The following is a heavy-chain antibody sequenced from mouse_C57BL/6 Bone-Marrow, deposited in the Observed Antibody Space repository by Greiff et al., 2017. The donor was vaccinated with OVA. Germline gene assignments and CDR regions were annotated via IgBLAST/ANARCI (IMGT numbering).Heavy chain of an antibody. CDR1: GYSFTGYF. J-gene: IGHJ3*01. V-gene: IGHV1-20*01. CDR3: ARSYYYGSQFAY. Sequence: VQLQQSGPELVKPGASVKISCKASGYSFTGYFMNWVMQSHGKSLEWIGRINPYNGDTFYNQKFKGKATLTVDKSSSTAHMELRSLTSEDSAVYYCARSYYYGSQFAYWGQGTLVTVSA. CDR2: INPYNGDT. D-gene: IGHD1-1*01.